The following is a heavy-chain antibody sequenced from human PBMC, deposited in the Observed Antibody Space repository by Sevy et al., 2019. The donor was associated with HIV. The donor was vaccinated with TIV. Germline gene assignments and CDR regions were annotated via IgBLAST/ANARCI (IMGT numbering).Heavy chain of an antibody. CDR3: ATDPIIVLLVTDGMDV. J-gene: IGHJ6*02. D-gene: IGHD2-8*02. V-gene: IGHV3-15*01. CDR2: ITSKPDGGTT. CDR1: RFTFTYAW. Sequence: GGSLRLSCAASRFTFTYAWMSWVRQAPGKGLEWVGRITSKPDGGTTDYAAPVKGRFTISRDDSKNTVYLQMNSLKTEDTAVYYCATDPIIVLLVTDGMDVWGQGTTVTVSS.